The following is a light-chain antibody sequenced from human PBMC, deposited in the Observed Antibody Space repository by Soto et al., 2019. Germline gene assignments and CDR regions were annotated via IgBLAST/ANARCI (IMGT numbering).Light chain of an antibody. CDR3: HHYSGWPLT. J-gene: IGKJ4*01. CDR1: QSVSDS. Sequence: EIVMTQSPVTLSVSPGDRATLSCRASQSVSDSIGWYQQRPGQAPRLLIYGASRRANGVPDRFSGSGSGTEFTLTISSLQSEDFGVYFCHHYSGWPLTFGGGTKVEI. V-gene: IGKV3-15*01. CDR2: GAS.